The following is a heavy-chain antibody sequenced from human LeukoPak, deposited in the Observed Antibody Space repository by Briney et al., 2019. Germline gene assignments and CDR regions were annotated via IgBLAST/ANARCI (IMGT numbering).Heavy chain of an antibody. D-gene: IGHD2-8*01. J-gene: IGHJ4*02. Sequence: GGSLRLSCAASGFTFSSYAMSWVRQAPGKGLEWVSAISGSGGSTYYADSVKGRFTISRDNSKNTLYLQMNSLRAEDTAVYYCAKSSIVLMVYAIKSFDYWGQGTQVTVSS. CDR2: ISGSGGST. V-gene: IGHV3-23*01. CDR3: AKSSIVLMVYAIKSFDY. CDR1: GFTFSSYA.